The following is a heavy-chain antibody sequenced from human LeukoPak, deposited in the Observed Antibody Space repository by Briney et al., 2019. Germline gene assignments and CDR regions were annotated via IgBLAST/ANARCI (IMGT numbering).Heavy chain of an antibody. V-gene: IGHV3-21*01. CDR1: GFTFSSYA. CDR3: ARGHYYGSGSNFDY. CDR2: ISSSSSYI. Sequence: GGSLRLSCAASGFTFSSYAMNWVRQAPGKGLEWVSSISSSSSYIYYADSVKGRFTISRDNAKNSLYLQMNSLRAEDTAVYYCARGHYYGSGSNFDYWGQGALVTVSS. J-gene: IGHJ4*02. D-gene: IGHD3-10*01.